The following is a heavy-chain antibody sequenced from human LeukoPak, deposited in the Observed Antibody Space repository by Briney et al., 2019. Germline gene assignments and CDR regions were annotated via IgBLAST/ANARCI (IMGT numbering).Heavy chain of an antibody. CDR1: GGSFSGYY. V-gene: IGHV4-34*01. D-gene: IGHD2-15*01. J-gene: IGHJ4*02. CDR3: AGGLILGYCSGGSCFDLHFDY. Sequence: PSETLSLTCAVYGGSFSGYYWSWIRQPPGKGLEWIGEINHSGSTNYNPSLKSRVTISVDTSKNQFSLKLSSVTAADTAVYYCAGGLILGYCSGGSCFDLHFDYWGQGTLVTVSS. CDR2: INHSGST.